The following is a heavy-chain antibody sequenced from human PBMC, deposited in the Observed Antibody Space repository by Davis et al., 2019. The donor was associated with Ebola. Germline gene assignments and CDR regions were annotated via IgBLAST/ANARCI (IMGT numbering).Heavy chain of an antibody. CDR2: ISSSSSYI. CDR3: ARRYYYDSSGYYYYDY. J-gene: IGHJ4*02. Sequence: PGGSLRLSCAASGFTFSSYSMNWVRQAPGKGLEWVSSISSSSSYIYYADSVKGRFTISRDNAKNSLYLQMNSLRAEDTAVYYCARRYYYDSSGYYYYDYWGQGTLVTVSS. D-gene: IGHD3-22*01. CDR1: GFTFSSYS. V-gene: IGHV3-21*01.